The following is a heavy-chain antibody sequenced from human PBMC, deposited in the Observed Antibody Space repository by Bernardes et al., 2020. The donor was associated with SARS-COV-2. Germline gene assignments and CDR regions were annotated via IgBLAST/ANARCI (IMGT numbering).Heavy chain of an antibody. Sequence: ETLSRTGRVSGGSISGFYWTWIRQPPGKGLEWIGSIYQGGNTNYNPSLRGRITISVDSSNEQFTLNLHSVTAADTAVYYCARDGAYYYYGLDVWGQGTTVTVSS. D-gene: IGHD3-16*01. CDR1: GGSISGFY. CDR3: ARDGAYYYYGLDV. CDR2: IYQGGNT. J-gene: IGHJ6*02. V-gene: IGHV4-59*01.